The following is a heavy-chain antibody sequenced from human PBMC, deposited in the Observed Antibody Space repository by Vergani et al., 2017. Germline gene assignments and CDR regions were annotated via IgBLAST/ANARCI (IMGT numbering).Heavy chain of an antibody. J-gene: IGHJ6*02. D-gene: IGHD6-19*01. Sequence: EVQLVESGGGLVKPGGSLRLSCAASGFTFSSYSMNGVRQAPGKGLEWVSSISSSSSYIYYADSGKGRFTISRDNAKNSLYLQMNSLRAEDTAVYYCARKQQWLVNYYYYYGMDVWGQGTTVTVSS. CDR3: ARKQQWLVNYYYYYGMDV. CDR1: GFTFSSYS. CDR2: ISSSSSYI. V-gene: IGHV3-21*01.